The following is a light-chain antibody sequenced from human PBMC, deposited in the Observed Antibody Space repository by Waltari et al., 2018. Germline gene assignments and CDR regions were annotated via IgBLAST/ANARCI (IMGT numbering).Light chain of an antibody. Sequence: QSGLTQPPSVSGAPGQMVTISCTGSSSNIGAGYDVHWYQLLPGTAPKVLIYGNPNRPSGVPDRFAGSKSGTSASLAITGLQAEDEADYYCQSYDNSLNSVFGGGTKLTVL. CDR1: SSNIGAGYD. CDR2: GNP. V-gene: IGLV1-40*01. CDR3: QSYDNSLNSV. J-gene: IGLJ2*01.